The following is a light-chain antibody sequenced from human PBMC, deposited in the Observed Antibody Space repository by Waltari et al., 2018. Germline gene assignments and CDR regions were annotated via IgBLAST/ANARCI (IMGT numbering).Light chain of an antibody. CDR2: DND. Sequence: QSVLTQPPSVSGAPGQRVTIPRTGRSSHIGAGYDVHWYQQFSGTAPQPLIFDNDNRPSGVPDRFSGSRSGTSAYLAITGLQTDDEADYFCQSYDSGQWVFGGGTKVTVL. CDR3: QSYDSGQWV. J-gene: IGLJ3*02. CDR1: SSHIGAGYD. V-gene: IGLV1-40*01.